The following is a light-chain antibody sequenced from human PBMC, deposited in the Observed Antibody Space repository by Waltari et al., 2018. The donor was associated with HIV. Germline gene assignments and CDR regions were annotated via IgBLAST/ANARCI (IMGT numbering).Light chain of an antibody. CDR2: DVN. Sequence: QSALTQPRSVSGPPGQSVAISCTGTSSDVGGYNYVSWYQQHPGKAPKLMLSDVNKRPSGVPDRFSGSKSGNTASLTISGLQAEDEADYYCCSYAGDSVVFGGGTKLTVL. J-gene: IGLJ2*01. CDR3: CSYAGDSVV. V-gene: IGLV2-11*01. CDR1: SSDVGGYNY.